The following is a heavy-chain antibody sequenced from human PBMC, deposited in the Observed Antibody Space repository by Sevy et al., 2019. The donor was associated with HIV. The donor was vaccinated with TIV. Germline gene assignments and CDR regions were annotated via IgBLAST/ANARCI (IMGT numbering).Heavy chain of an antibody. V-gene: IGHV3-74*01. Sequence: GGSLRLSCAASGFTFSSYWMHWVRQAPGKGLVWVSRINSDGSSTSYADSVKGRFTISRDNAKNTLYLQMNSLRDEDTAVYYCARDLGATLRIAVAAYFDYWGQGTLVTVSS. CDR2: INSDGSST. J-gene: IGHJ4*02. D-gene: IGHD6-19*01. CDR1: GFTFSSYW. CDR3: ARDLGATLRIAVAAYFDY.